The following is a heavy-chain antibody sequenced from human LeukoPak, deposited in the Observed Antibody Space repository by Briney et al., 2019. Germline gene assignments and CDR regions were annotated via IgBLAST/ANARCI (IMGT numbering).Heavy chain of an antibody. CDR1: GFTFNSYG. CDR3: AKDLHVDDLLTGSPSDY. V-gene: IGHV3-30*18. D-gene: IGHD3-9*01. Sequence: PGRSLRLSCAASGFTFNSYGMHWVRQAPGKGLEWVAVISSDGSKKYYADSVKGRFTISRDNSKNTLYLQMNSLRAEDTAVFYCAKDLHVDDLLTGSPSDYWGQGTLVTVSS. J-gene: IGHJ4*02. CDR2: ISSDGSKK.